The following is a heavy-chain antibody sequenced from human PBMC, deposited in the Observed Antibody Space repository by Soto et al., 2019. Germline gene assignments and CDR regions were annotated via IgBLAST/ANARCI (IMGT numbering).Heavy chain of an antibody. V-gene: IGHV3-7*03. D-gene: IGHD2-21*02. CDR3: ARDHLILPAHDFFYGSDV. J-gene: IGHJ6*02. CDR1: GFVFSMYS. Sequence: GSLRLSCEVSGFVFSMYSMSWVRQTPGKGLEWVAKIPQEGVDGHYADSVKGRFTISRDNGKNSLYLQMNNLRAEDTAVYYCARDHLILPAHDFFYGSDVWGRGATVTAP. CDR2: IPQEGVDG.